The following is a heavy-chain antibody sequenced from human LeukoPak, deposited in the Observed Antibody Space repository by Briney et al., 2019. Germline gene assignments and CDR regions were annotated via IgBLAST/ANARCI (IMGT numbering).Heavy chain of an antibody. CDR3: ISAMGGGNSDY. D-gene: IGHD5-18*01. CDR1: GFTFSIYW. V-gene: IGHV3-74*01. CDR2: MNDDGTTI. Sequence: GGSVLLSCAASGFTFSIYWMHWVRQPPGKGLVWVSRMNDDGTTIDYADSVKGRFTISRDNAKGTLYLQMNSLRAEDTAVYYCISAMGGGNSDYGGQGPLVTVSA. J-gene: IGHJ4*02.